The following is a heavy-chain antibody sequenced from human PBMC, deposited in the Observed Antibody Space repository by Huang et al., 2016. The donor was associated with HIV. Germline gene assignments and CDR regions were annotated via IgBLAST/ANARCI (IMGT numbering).Heavy chain of an antibody. CDR1: SGSFSDYY. V-gene: IGHV4-34*01. CDR2: INHSGST. Sequence: QVQLQQWGGGLLKPSETLSLTCAVYSGSFSDYYWSWIRQPPGQGLGWIGEINHSGSTNYNPALKGRVTMSLDMSKKQFSLRLRSVTATETAIYYCARRHCSGGSCDSPSHRYHYMDVWGKGTTVTVSS. J-gene: IGHJ6*03. CDR3: ARRHCSGGSCDSPSHRYHYMDV. D-gene: IGHD2-15*01.